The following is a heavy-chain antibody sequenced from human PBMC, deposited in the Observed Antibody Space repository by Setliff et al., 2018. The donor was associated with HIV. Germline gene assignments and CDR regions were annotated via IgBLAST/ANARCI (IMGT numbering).Heavy chain of an antibody. D-gene: IGHD3-3*01. V-gene: IGHV3-66*01. CDR1: GLTVSSNY. CDR2: IHSVDNTT. Sequence: GGSLRLSCAASGLTVSSNYMSWVRQAPGKGPEWVTFIHSVDNTTVYADSVKGRFTISRDNAKTSLYLQINSLRAEDTAVYFCARWGDTPTFYNFWSGYYFDYWGQGALVTVSS. J-gene: IGHJ4*02. CDR3: ARWGDTPTFYNFWSGYYFDY.